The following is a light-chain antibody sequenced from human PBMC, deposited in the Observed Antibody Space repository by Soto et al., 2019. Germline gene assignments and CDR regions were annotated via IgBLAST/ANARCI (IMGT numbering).Light chain of an antibody. CDR3: QQYNNWPIT. CDR1: QSVTLY. Sequence: EVVLTQSPATLSVSPGEGATLSCRASQSVTLYLAWYQQKPGQAPRVIIYGVSTRATGVPGRFSGSGSGTEFTLTISTLQSEDFGVYYCQQYNNWPITFGQGTRLEIK. CDR2: GVS. J-gene: IGKJ5*01. V-gene: IGKV3-15*01.